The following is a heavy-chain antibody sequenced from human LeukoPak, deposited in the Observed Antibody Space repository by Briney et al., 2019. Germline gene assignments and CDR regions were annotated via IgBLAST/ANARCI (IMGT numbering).Heavy chain of an antibody. D-gene: IGHD3-22*01. V-gene: IGHV3-30*02. CDR3: AKGTYYYDSSVGVLDY. CDR2: IRYDGSNK. J-gene: IGHJ4*02. CDR1: GFTFSSYC. Sequence: GGSLRLSCAASGFTFSSYCMHWVRQAPGKGLEWVAFIRYDGSNKYYADSVKGRFTISRDNSKNTLYLQMNSLRAEDTAVYYCAKGTYYYDSSVGVLDYWGQGTLVTVSS.